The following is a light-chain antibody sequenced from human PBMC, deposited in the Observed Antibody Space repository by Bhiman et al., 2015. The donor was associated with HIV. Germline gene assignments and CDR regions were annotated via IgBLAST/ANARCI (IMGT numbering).Light chain of an antibody. Sequence: QSVLTQPPSASGTPGQTVIILCSGGMSDIGGNTVNWYQQFPGMAPKLLIYRNNQRPSGVPDRFSGSKSGTSASLAITGLQADDESDYYCQSYDSSLSHVFGTATRVTVL. CDR1: MSDIGGNT. J-gene: IGLJ1*01. CDR3: QSYDSSLSHV. CDR2: RNN. V-gene: IGLV1-44*01.